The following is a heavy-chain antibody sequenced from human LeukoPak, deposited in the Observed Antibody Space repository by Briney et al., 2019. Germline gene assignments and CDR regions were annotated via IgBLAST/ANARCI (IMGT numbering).Heavy chain of an antibody. J-gene: IGHJ4*02. CDR2: ISYDGSNK. D-gene: IGHD5-18*01. V-gene: IGHV3-30-3*01. CDR3: ARETAMVT. Sequence: GRSLRLSCAASGFTFSSYAMHWVRQAPGKGLEWVAVISYDGSNKYYADSVKGRFTISRDNSKNTLYLQMNSLRADDTPVYYCARETAMVTWGQGTLVTVSS. CDR1: GFTFSSYA.